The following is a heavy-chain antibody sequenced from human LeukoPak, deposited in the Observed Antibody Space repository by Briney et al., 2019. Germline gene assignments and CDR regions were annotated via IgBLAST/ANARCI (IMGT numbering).Heavy chain of an antibody. CDR1: GFTFSSYG. D-gene: IGHD4-17*01. J-gene: IGHJ5*02. Sequence: GGSLRLSCAASGFTFSSYGMHWVRQAPGKGLEWVSYISSSSSTIYYADSVKGRFTISRDNAKNPLYLQMNSLRAEDTAVYYCARVEDYGDYFWFDPWGQGTLVTVSS. CDR2: ISSSSSTI. V-gene: IGHV3-48*01. CDR3: ARVEDYGDYFWFDP.